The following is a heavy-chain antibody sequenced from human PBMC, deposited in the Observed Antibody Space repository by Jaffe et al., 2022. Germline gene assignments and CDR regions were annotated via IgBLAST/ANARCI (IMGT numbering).Heavy chain of an antibody. Sequence: QVQLVESGGGVVQPGGSLRLSCAASGFTFSSYGMHWVRQAPGKGLEWVAFIRYDGSNKYYADSVKGRFTISRDNSKNTLYLQMNSLRAEDTAVYYCAPRGVYDFWSGPLDYWGQGTLVTVSS. V-gene: IGHV3-30*02. CDR2: IRYDGSNK. CDR3: APRGVYDFWSGPLDY. J-gene: IGHJ4*02. D-gene: IGHD3-3*01. CDR1: GFTFSSYG.